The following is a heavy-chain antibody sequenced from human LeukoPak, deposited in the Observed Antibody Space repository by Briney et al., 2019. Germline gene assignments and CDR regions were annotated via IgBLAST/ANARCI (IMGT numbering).Heavy chain of an antibody. CDR3: ARVMGQLWLQGFDS. V-gene: IGHV3-23*01. Sequence: GGPLRLSCAASGFTFSSYAMSWLRQTPQKGLEWVSGISVTGDSTYYADSVKGRFTIARDNSRTTVYLQLNSLRADDTAVYYCARVMGQLWLQGFDSWGQGTLVTVSS. J-gene: IGHJ4*02. CDR2: ISVTGDST. D-gene: IGHD5-18*01. CDR1: GFTFSSYA.